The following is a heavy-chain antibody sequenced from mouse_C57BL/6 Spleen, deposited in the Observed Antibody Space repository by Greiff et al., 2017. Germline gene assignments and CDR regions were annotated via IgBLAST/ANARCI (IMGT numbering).Heavy chain of an antibody. CDR1: GFTFSSYT. V-gene: IGHV5-9*01. CDR3: ARLGPYYGYDVKTWFAY. Sequence: EVQLVESGGGLVKPGGSLKLSCAASGFTFSSYTMSWVRQTPEKRLEWVATISGGGGNTYYPDSVKGRFTISRDNAKNTLYLQMSSLRSEDTALYYCARLGPYYGYDVKTWFAYWGQGTLVTVSA. D-gene: IGHD2-2*01. J-gene: IGHJ3*01. CDR2: ISGGGGNT.